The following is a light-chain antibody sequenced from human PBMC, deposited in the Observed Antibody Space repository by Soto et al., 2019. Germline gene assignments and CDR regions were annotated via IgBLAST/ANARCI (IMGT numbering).Light chain of an antibody. Sequence: ESVLPQSNATLSLSPGERATLSCRASQSVSSYLAWYQQKPGQAPRILIYDASNRATGIPARFSGSGSGTDFTLTISSLEPEDFAVYYCQQRSNWPPITFGQGTRLEIK. CDR1: QSVSSY. CDR2: DAS. CDR3: QQRSNWPPIT. J-gene: IGKJ5*01. V-gene: IGKV3-11*01.